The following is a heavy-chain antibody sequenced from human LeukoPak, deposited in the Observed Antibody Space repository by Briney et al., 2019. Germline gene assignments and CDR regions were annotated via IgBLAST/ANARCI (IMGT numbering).Heavy chain of an antibody. J-gene: IGHJ4*02. V-gene: IGHV1-69*01. D-gene: IGHD3-22*01. CDR3: ATPRYSDNRGYYYDLTY. CDR1: GGTFSSYA. CDR2: IIPNFGTA. Sequence: SVKVSCKASGGTFSSYAISWVRQAPGQGLEWMGGIIPNFGTANYAQKFQGRVTITADESTSTAYMDLSSLRSEDTAVYYCATPRYSDNRGYYYDLTYWGQGTLVTVSS.